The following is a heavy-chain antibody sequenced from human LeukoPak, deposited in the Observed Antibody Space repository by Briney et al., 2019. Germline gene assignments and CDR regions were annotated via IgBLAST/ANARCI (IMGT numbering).Heavy chain of an antibody. D-gene: IGHD4-17*01. J-gene: IGHJ6*02. Sequence: SETLSLTCAVSGGSISSSNWWSWVRQPPGKGLEWIGEIYHSGSTNYNPSLKSRVTISVDKSKNQFSLKLSSVTAADTAVYYCARDGKDDYGDYGLHYGMDVWGQGTTVTVSS. CDR3: ARDGKDDYGDYGLHYGMDV. CDR1: GGSISSSNW. V-gene: IGHV4-4*02. CDR2: IYHSGST.